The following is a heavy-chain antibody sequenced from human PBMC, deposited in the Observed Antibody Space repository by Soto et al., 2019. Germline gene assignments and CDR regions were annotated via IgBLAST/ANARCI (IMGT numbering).Heavy chain of an antibody. J-gene: IGHJ4*02. CDR3: ASDSSPYYFDY. CDR2: IYTAGST. D-gene: IGHD6-6*01. Sequence: PGGSLRLSCAASGFTVSSNYISWVRRAPGKGLEWVSVIYTAGSTYYADSVKGRFTISRDNSKNTLYLQMNSLRAEDTAVYYCASDSSPYYFDYWGQETLVNVSS. CDR1: GFTVSSNY. V-gene: IGHV3-53*01.